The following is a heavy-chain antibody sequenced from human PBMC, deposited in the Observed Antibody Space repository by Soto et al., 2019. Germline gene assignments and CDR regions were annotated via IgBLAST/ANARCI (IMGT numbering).Heavy chain of an antibody. V-gene: IGHV3-23*01. CDR1: GFTFSNYA. CDR3: AKGDRNMMVVVIDY. Sequence: PGGSLRLSCAASGFTFSNYAMTWVRQAPGKGLEWVSTISGSGGSTYYADSVKGRFTMSRDNSKNILSLQMNSLRAEDTAVYYCAKGDRNMMVVVIDYWGQGSLVTVSS. CDR2: ISGSGGST. D-gene: IGHD3-22*01. J-gene: IGHJ4*02.